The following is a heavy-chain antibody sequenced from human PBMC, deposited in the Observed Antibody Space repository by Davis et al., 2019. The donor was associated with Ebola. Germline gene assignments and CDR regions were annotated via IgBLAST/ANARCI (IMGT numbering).Heavy chain of an antibody. CDR1: GFTFSSYA. CDR2: ISDSGGST. CDR3: AKDVGTTGTTGWFYFDY. D-gene: IGHD1-1*01. Sequence: GESLKISCAASGFTFSSYAMSWVRQAPGKGLEWVSAISDSGGSTYYADSVKGRFTISRDNSKNTLYLQMNSLRAEDTAVYYCAKDVGTTGTTGWFYFDYWGQGTLVTVSS. V-gene: IGHV3-23*01. J-gene: IGHJ4*02.